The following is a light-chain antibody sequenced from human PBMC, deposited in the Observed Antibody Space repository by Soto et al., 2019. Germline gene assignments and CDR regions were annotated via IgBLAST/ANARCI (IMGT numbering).Light chain of an antibody. CDR2: AAS. J-gene: IGKJ3*01. Sequence: DRVTITCRASQNISKYLNWYQRKPGKAPKLLIYAASTLQSGVPSRFSGSESATEFTLTISSLLPEDFGDYICQQSYKTPFTFGPGTIVEIK. CDR1: QNISKY. V-gene: IGKV1-39*01. CDR3: QQSYKTPFT.